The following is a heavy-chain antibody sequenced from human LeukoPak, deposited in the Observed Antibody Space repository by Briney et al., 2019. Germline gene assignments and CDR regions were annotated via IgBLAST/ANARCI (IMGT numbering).Heavy chain of an antibody. Sequence: PGGSLRLSCAASRFTFSSYEMNWVRQAPGKGLEWVSYISSSGSTIYYADSVKGRFTISRDNAKNSLYLQMNSLRAEDTAVYYCARDTYYYDSSGYFWGQGTLVTVSS. CDR1: RFTFSSYE. J-gene: IGHJ4*02. CDR3: ARDTYYYDSSGYF. D-gene: IGHD3-22*01. CDR2: ISSSGSTI. V-gene: IGHV3-48*03.